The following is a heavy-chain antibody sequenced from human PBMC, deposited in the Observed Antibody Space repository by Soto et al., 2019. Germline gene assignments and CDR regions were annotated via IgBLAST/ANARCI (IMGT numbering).Heavy chain of an antibody. CDR2: SSAYNGNT. Sequence: QAQLVQSGAEVKQPGATVKVSCKASGYTLTSYGISWVREAPGQGRERMRRSSAYNGNTSYAQKLQGRVTRNTDTTTRTAYMELRSLGTDDTAVYYCARKGGYEHGTYCYDGMDVWGQGTPVTVSS. D-gene: IGHD5-12*01. CDR1: GYTLTSYG. J-gene: IGHJ6*02. CDR3: ARKGGYEHGTYCYDGMDV. V-gene: IGHV1-18*01.